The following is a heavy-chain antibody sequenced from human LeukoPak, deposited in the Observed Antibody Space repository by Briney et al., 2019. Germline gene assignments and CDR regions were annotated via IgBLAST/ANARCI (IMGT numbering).Heavy chain of an antibody. D-gene: IGHD6-19*01. J-gene: IGHJ4*02. V-gene: IGHV4-39*07. Sequence: SETLSLTCTVSGGSISSSSYYWGWIRQPPGKGLEWIGSIYYSGSTYYNPSLKSRVTISVDTSKNQFSLKLSSVTAADTAVYYCARGWLDLDYWGQGTLVTVSS. CDR2: IYYSGST. CDR1: GGSISSSSYY. CDR3: ARGWLDLDY.